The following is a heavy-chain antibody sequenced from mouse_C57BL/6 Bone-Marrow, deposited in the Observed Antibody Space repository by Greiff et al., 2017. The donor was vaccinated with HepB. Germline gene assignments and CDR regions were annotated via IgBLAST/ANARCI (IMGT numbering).Heavy chain of an antibody. D-gene: IGHD2-5*01. V-gene: IGHV1-82*01. CDR3: ARDYSKGFAY. Sequence: QVQLQQSGPELVKPGASVKISCKASGYAFSSSWMNWVKQSPGKGLEWIGRIDPGDGDTNYNGKFKGKATLTADKSSSTAYMQLSSLTSEDSAVYFCARDYSKGFAYWGQGTLVTVSA. CDR2: IDPGDGDT. J-gene: IGHJ3*01. CDR1: GYAFSSSW.